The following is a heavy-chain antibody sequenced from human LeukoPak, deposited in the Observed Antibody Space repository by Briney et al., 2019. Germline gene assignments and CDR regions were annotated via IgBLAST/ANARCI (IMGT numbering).Heavy chain of an antibody. V-gene: IGHV1-69*13. J-gene: IGHJ5*02. CDR2: IIPIFGTA. D-gene: IGHD1-14*01. CDR1: GGTLSSYA. CDR3: ARGRRGSRKETDWFDP. Sequence: SVKVSCKASGGTLSSYAITWVRQAPGQGLEWMGGIIPIFGTANYAQKFQGRVTITADESTSTAYMELSSLRSEDTAVYYCARGRRGSRKETDWFDPWGQGTLVTVSS.